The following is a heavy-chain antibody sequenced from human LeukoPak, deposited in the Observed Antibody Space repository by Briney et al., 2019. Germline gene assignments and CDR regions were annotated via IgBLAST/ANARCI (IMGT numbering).Heavy chain of an antibody. CDR2: IRGNGADT. CDR1: GFTFSSYA. D-gene: IGHD1-26*01. J-gene: IGHJ4*02. V-gene: IGHV3-23*01. Sequence: GAPPRLSCAASGFTFSSYAMSWVRQAPGKGLEWVSAIRGNGADTYYADSVKGRFTISRDNSKNTLYLQMNSLRAEDTAVYYCAKVPNSGSYYYFDYWGQGALVTVSS. CDR3: AKVPNSGSYYYFDY.